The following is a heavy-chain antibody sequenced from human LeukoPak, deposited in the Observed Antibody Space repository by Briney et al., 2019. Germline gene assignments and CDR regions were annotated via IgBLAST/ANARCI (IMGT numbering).Heavy chain of an antibody. CDR1: GGTFSSYA. D-gene: IGHD2-15*01. Sequence: ASVKVSCKASGGTFSSYAISWVRQAPGQGLEWVGGIIPIFGTANYAQKFQGRVTITADESTSTAYMELRSLSSDDTAVYYCGRGPKAGGPHHDMDVWGRGTTVTVSS. CDR3: GRGPKAGGPHHDMDV. CDR2: IIPIFGTA. V-gene: IGHV1-69*13. J-gene: IGHJ6*02.